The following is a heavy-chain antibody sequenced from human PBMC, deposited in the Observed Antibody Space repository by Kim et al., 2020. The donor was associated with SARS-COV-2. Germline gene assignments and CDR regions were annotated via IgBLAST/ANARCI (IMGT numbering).Heavy chain of an antibody. J-gene: IGHJ4*02. CDR3: VRHYYYGSGSYKAFEY. CDR2: VFHSGNT. V-gene: IGHV4-39*01. Sequence: SETLSLTCTVSGGSISSSNYCWGWIRQPPGKGLEWIGSVFHSGNTNYNPSLKSRSTITVDTSKNQFSLKVNSVTAADTAMYYCVRHYYYGSGSYKAFEYWGQGILVTVSS. CDR1: GGSISSSNYC. D-gene: IGHD3-10*01.